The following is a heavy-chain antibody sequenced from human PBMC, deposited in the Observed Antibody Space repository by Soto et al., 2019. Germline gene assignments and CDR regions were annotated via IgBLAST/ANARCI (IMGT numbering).Heavy chain of an antibody. CDR2: INANNGNT. J-gene: IGHJ1*01. V-gene: IGHV1-18*01. CDR1: GYTFTNYG. Sequence: QVQLVQSGAEVKKPGASVKVSCKASGYTFTNYGISWVRQAPGQGPEWMGWINANNGNTKYAETLQGRGTMTTDTSTSTAYMELRCLRSDDTAVYYCARGGSSWSAEYYQHWGQGTLVIVSS. D-gene: IGHD6-13*01. CDR3: ARGGSSWSAEYYQH.